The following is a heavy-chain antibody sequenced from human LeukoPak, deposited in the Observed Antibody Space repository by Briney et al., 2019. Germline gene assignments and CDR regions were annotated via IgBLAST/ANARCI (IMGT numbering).Heavy chain of an antibody. CDR2: ITTDGSGT. Sequence: GGSLRLSCADSGFTFGRYWMHWVRQAPGKGLVWVSHITTDGSGTSYADSVKGRFTISRDNAKNTLYLQMNSLRAEDTAVYYCARAAGYSSSRAPFDYWGQGTLVTVSS. CDR3: ARAAGYSSSRAPFDY. D-gene: IGHD6-13*01. J-gene: IGHJ4*02. CDR1: GFTFGRYW. V-gene: IGHV3-74*01.